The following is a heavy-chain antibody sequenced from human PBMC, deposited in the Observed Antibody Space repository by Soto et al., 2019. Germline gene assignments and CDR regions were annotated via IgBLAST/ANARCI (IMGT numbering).Heavy chain of an antibody. V-gene: IGHV4-30-4*01. D-gene: IGHD3-22*01. J-gene: IGHJ4*02. Sequence: SETLSLTCTVSGGSISSGDYYWSWIRQPPGKGLEWIGYIYYSGSTYYNPSLKSRVTISVDTSKNQFSLKLSSVTAADTAVYYCARDRTNYDSSGYTTGTYWGQGTLVTVYS. CDR3: ARDRTNYDSSGYTTGTY. CDR1: GGSISSGDYY. CDR2: IYYSGST.